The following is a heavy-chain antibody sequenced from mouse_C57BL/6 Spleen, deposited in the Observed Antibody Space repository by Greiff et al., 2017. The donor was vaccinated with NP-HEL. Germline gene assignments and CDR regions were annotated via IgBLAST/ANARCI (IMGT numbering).Heavy chain of an antibody. CDR1: GYTFTSYW. V-gene: IGHV1-64*01. J-gene: IGHJ2*01. CDR3: ARDYSNYGYFDY. D-gene: IGHD2-5*01. Sequence: QVQLKQPGAELVKPGASVKLSCKASGYTFTSYWMHWVKQRPGQGLEWIGMIHPNSGSTNYNEKFKGKATLTVDKSSSTAYMQLSSLTSEDSAVYYCARDYSNYGYFDYWGQGTTLTVSS. CDR2: IHPNSGST.